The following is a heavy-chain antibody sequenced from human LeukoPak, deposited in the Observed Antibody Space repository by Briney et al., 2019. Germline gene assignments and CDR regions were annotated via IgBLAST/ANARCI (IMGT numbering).Heavy chain of an antibody. D-gene: IGHD2-21*01. V-gene: IGHV3-30*04. J-gene: IGHJ4*02. Sequence: GGSLRLSCAASGFTFSSYAMHWVRQAPGKGLEWVAVISYDGSNKYYADSVKGRFTISRDNSKNTLYLQMNSLRAEDTAVYYCGRYVVVPSYFDYWGQGTLVTVSS. CDR3: GRYVVVPSYFDY. CDR1: GFTFSSYA. CDR2: ISYDGSNK.